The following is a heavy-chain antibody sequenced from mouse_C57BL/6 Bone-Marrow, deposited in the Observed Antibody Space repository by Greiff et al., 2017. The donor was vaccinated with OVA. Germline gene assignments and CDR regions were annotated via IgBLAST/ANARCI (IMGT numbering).Heavy chain of an antibody. Sequence: VQLQQPGAELVRPGTSVKLSCKASGYTFTSYWMHWVKQRPGQGLEWIGVIDPSDSYTNYNQKFKGKATLTVDTSSSTAYMQLSSLTSEDAAVDYCARGRIVTPYFDYWGQGTTLTVSS. J-gene: IGHJ2*01. D-gene: IGHD2-5*01. CDR3: ARGRIVTPYFDY. V-gene: IGHV1-59*01. CDR1: GYTFTSYW. CDR2: IDPSDSYT.